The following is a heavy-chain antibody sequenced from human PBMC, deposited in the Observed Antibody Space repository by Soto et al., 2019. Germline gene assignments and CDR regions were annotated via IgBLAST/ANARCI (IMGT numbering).Heavy chain of an antibody. CDR2: MYHSGST. Sequence: PSETLSLTCTVSGGSIGSDYWSWIRQPPGKGLEWIGSMYHSGSTYYNPSLKSRVTVSVDTSKNQFSLKLTSVTAADTAVYYCARDKITGLFDYWGQGTLVTVSS. CDR1: GGSIGSDY. CDR3: ARDKITGLFDY. V-gene: IGHV4-59*12. D-gene: IGHD2-8*02. J-gene: IGHJ4*02.